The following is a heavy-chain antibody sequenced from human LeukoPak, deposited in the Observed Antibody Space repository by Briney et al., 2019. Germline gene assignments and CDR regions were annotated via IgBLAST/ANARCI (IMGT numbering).Heavy chain of an antibody. Sequence: HGESLKISCKGSGYSFTSYWIGWVRQMPGKGLEWMGIIYPGDSDTRYSPSFQGQVTISADKSISTAYLQWSSLKASDTAMYYCARHRGSGYYINWFDPWGQGTLVTVSS. CDR2: IYPGDSDT. D-gene: IGHD3-22*01. V-gene: IGHV5-51*01. CDR3: ARHRGSGYYINWFDP. J-gene: IGHJ5*02. CDR1: GYSFTSYW.